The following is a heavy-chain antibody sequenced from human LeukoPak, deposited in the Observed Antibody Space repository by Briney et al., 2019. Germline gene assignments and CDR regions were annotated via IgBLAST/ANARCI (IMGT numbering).Heavy chain of an antibody. CDR3: ARVNGDYGGSLDY. D-gene: IGHD4-23*01. J-gene: IGHJ4*02. CDR2: IKQDGSDK. CDR1: GFTFSNYW. Sequence: PGGSLRLSCAASGFTFSNYWMSWVRQAPGKGLQWVANIKQDGSDKYYVDSLKGRFTISRYNAKNSLYLQMNSLRAEDTAVYYCARVNGDYGGSLDYWGQGTLVTVSS. V-gene: IGHV3-7*04.